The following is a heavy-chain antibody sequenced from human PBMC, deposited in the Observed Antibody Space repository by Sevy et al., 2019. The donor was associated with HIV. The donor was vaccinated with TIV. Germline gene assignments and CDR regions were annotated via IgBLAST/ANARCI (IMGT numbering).Heavy chain of an antibody. D-gene: IGHD3-10*01. CDR3: ARPYGSGSWEAFDI. CDR2: ISSSSNYI. V-gene: IGHV3-21*01. CDR1: GFTFSTYT. J-gene: IGHJ3*02. Sequence: GGSLRLSCAASGFTFSTYTMNWVRQAPGKGLEWVSSISSSSNYIYYAASLKGRFTISRDNAKNSVYLQMNSLRAEDTAVYYCARPYGSGSWEAFDIWGQGTMVTVSS.